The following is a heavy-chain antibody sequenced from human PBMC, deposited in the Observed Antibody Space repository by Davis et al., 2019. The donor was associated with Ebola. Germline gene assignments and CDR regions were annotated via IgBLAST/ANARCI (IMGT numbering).Heavy chain of an antibody. Sequence: PGGSLRLSCAASGFTFSSYAMHWVRQAPGKGLEWVAVISYDGSNKYYADSVKGRFTISRDNSKNTLYLQMNSLRAEDTAVYYCAKDRSHYYDSSGYFDYWGQGTLVTVSS. CDR3: AKDRSHYYDSSGYFDY. CDR2: ISYDGSNK. V-gene: IGHV3-30-3*01. J-gene: IGHJ4*02. CDR1: GFTFSSYA. D-gene: IGHD3-22*01.